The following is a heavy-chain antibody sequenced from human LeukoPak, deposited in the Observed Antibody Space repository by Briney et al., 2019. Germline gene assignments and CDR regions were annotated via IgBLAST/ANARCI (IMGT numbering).Heavy chain of an antibody. Sequence: AGGSLRLSCAASGFTFSSYGMYWVRQAPGKGLEWVAVIWYDGSKQEYAESVKGRFTISRDDSKNTLYLQMNSLRAEDTAVYYCAREASGYYRDFWGQGTLVTVSS. CDR2: IWYDGSKQ. CDR3: AREASGYYRDF. D-gene: IGHD3-3*01. V-gene: IGHV3-33*07. CDR1: GFTFSSYG. J-gene: IGHJ4*02.